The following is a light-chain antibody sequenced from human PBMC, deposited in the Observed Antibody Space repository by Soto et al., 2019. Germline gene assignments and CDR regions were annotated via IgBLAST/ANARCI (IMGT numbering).Light chain of an antibody. Sequence: EIVLTQSPGTLSLSPGERATLSCRANQSVSRNYLAWYLQKPGQTPRLLIYGASNRATGIPDRFSGSGSGTDFTLTISRLEPEDFAVYYCQQYGSSPPYTFGQGTKLEIK. CDR3: QQYGSSPPYT. CDR2: GAS. CDR1: QSVSRNY. J-gene: IGKJ2*01. V-gene: IGKV3-20*01.